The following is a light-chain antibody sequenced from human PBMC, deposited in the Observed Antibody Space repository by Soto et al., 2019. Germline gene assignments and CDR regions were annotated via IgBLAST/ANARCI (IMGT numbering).Light chain of an antibody. CDR1: QSVSSSY. CDR2: GAS. Sequence: IVLTQSPGTLSLSPGERATLSCRAIQSVSSSYLAWYQQKPGQAPRLLIYGASSRATGIPDRFSGSGSGTDFTLTISRLEPEDFAVYYCQQRSNWPPSTFGQGTRLEIK. CDR3: QQRSNWPPST. V-gene: IGKV3D-20*02. J-gene: IGKJ5*01.